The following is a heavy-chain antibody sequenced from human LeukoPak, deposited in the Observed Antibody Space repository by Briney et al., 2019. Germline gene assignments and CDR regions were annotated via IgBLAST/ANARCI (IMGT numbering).Heavy chain of an antibody. CDR1: GFAFSSYD. J-gene: IGHJ4*02. CDR3: AKEWDYYDSSGYYTPIRFFDY. V-gene: IGHV3-9*01. Sequence: GGSLRLSCAASGFAFSSYDMTWVRQAPGKGLEWVSGISWNSGSIGYADSVKGRFTISRDNAKNSLYLQMNSLRAEDTALYYCAKEWDYYDSSGYYTPIRFFDYWGQGTLVTVSS. CDR2: ISWNSGSI. D-gene: IGHD3-22*01.